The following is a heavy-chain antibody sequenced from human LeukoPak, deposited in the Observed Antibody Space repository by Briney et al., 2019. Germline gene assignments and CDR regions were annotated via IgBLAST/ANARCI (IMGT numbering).Heavy chain of an antibody. V-gene: IGHV3-74*01. CDR2: INTDGSST. Sequence: GGSLRLSCAASGFTFSGYWMHWVRQAPGKGLVWVSRINTDGSSTSYADSVKGRFTISRDNAKNTLYLQMNSLRAEDTAVYYCARKDIVVVPAAIQAFDIWGQGTMVTVSS. CDR1: GFTFSGYW. J-gene: IGHJ3*02. D-gene: IGHD2-2*02. CDR3: ARKDIVVVPAAIQAFDI.